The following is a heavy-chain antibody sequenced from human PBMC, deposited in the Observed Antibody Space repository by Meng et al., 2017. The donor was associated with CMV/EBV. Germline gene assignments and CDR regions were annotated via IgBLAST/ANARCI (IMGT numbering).Heavy chain of an antibody. CDR2: ISSSSSYI. V-gene: IGHV3-21*01. D-gene: IGHD3-10*01. Sequence: GESLKISCAASGFTFSNAWMSWVRQAPGKGLEWVSSISSSSSYIYYADSVKGRFTISRDNAKNSLYLQMNSLRAEDTAVYYCARAAGSLLRYYFDYWGQGTLVTVSS. CDR3: ARAAGSLLRYYFDY. CDR1: GFTFSNAW. J-gene: IGHJ4*02.